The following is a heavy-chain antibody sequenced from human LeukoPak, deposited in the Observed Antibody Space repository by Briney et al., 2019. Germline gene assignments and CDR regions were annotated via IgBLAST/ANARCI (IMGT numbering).Heavy chain of an antibody. CDR1: GFTFSSYG. J-gene: IGHJ4*02. CDR2: ISGSGGST. Sequence: GGTLRLSCAGSGFTFSSYGMSWVRQAPGKGLEWVSAISGSGGSTYYADSVKGRFTISRDNSKNTLYLQMNSLKAEDTGVYYCTVVNYGSGSYPLGYWGQGTLVTVSS. D-gene: IGHD3-10*01. V-gene: IGHV3-23*01. CDR3: TVVNYGSGSYPLGY.